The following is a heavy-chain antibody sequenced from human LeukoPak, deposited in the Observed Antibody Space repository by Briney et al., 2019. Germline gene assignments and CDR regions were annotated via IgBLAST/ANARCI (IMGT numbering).Heavy chain of an antibody. V-gene: IGHV3-23*01. Sequence: PGGSLRLSCAASGFTFSSYAMSWVRQAPGKGLEWVSAISGSGGSTYYADSVKGRFTISRDNSKNSVFLQMNSLRAEDTAVYYCARGGAPGFYFDYWGQGTLVTVSS. D-gene: IGHD4/OR15-4a*01. CDR3: ARGGAPGFYFDY. J-gene: IGHJ4*02. CDR1: GFTFSSYA. CDR2: ISGSGGST.